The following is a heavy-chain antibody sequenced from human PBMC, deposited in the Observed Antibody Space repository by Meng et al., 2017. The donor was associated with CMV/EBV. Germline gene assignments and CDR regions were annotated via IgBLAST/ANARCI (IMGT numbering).Heavy chain of an antibody. CDR1: GGTFSSYA. CDR2: IIPIFDTA. V-gene: IGHV1-69*12. D-gene: IGHD5-24*01. J-gene: IGHJ4*02. Sequence: QVQLGQAGAGVKKPGSSVKVSCKASGGTFSSYAISWVRQAPGQGLEWMGGIIPIFDTANYAQKFQGRVTITADESTSTAYMELSSLRSEDTAVYYCARMPRDGYNYIDYWGQGTLVTVSS. CDR3: ARMPRDGYNYIDY.